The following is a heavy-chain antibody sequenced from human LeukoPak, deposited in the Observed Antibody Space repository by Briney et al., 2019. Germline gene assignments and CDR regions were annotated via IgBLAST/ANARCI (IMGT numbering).Heavy chain of an antibody. Sequence: PGGSLRLSCAASGFTFSSYAMSWVRQAPGKGLEWVSAISGSGGSTYYADSVKGRFTISRDNSRNTLYLQMNSLRAEDTAVYYCAKGGSFYYDTSGYLYWGQGTLVIVSS. CDR2: ISGSGGST. CDR3: AKGGSFYYDTSGYLY. V-gene: IGHV3-23*01. J-gene: IGHJ4*02. CDR1: GFTFSSYA. D-gene: IGHD3-22*01.